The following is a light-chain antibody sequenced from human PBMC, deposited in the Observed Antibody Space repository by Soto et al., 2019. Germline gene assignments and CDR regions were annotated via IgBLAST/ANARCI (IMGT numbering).Light chain of an antibody. Sequence: QSALTQPASVSGSPGQSITISCTGTSSDVGGYNYVSWYQQHPGKAPKLMIYDVSNRPPGVSNRFSGSKSGNTASLTISGLQAEDEADYYCSSYTSSYTVVFGGGTKLTVL. CDR1: SSDVGGYNY. V-gene: IGLV2-14*01. CDR3: SSYTSSYTVV. J-gene: IGLJ2*01. CDR2: DVS.